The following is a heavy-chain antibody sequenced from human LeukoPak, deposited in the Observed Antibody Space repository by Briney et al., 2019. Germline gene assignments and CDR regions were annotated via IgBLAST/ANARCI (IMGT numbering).Heavy chain of an antibody. CDR3: AKDKSGSYQPNFDY. CDR1: GFTVSSNY. CDR2: ISGSGGST. J-gene: IGHJ4*02. D-gene: IGHD1-26*01. V-gene: IGHV3-23*01. Sequence: PGGSLRLSCAASGFTVSSNYMSWVRQAPGKGLEWVSAISGSGGSTYYADSVKGRFTISRDNSKNTLYLQMNSLRAEDTAVYYCAKDKSGSYQPNFDYWGQGTLVTVSS.